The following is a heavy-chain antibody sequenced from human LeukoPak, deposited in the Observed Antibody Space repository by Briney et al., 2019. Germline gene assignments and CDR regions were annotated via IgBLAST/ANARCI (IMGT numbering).Heavy chain of an antibody. Sequence: PSETLSLTCTVSSGSINSYWSWIRQPAGKGLEWIGRISGSGTITYNPALQSRLSISIDTSKNQFSLKLMSVTAADTAVYYCARDSGTTGVVKFDPWGQGTLVTVSS. J-gene: IGHJ5*02. CDR2: ISGSGTI. CDR3: ARDSGTTGVVKFDP. D-gene: IGHD4-23*01. V-gene: IGHV4-4*07. CDR1: SGSINSY.